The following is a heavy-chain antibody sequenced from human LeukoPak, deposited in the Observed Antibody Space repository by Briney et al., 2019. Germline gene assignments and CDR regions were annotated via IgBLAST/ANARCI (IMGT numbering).Heavy chain of an antibody. J-gene: IGHJ6*02. CDR3: AREGDIVVVVAATYFGMDV. CDR2: IYTSGST. CDR1: GGSISSYY. V-gene: IGHV4-4*07. D-gene: IGHD2-15*01. Sequence: PSETLSLTCTVSGGSISSYYWSWIRQPAGKGLEWIGRIYTSGSTNYNPSLKSRVTMSVDTSKNQFSLKLSSVTAADTAVYYCAREGDIVVVVAATYFGMDVWGQGTTVTVSS.